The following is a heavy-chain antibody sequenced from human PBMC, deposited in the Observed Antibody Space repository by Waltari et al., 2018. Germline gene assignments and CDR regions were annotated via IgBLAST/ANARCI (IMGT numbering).Heavy chain of an antibody. J-gene: IGHJ4*02. CDR2: MYHSGNT. CDR3: ATAEALLFRSVFDN. V-gene: IGHV4-38-2*01. D-gene: IGHD2-15*01. CDR1: GYSISSGHY. Sequence: QVQLQESGPGLVRPSETLSLSCAVSGYSISSGHYWGWIRQPPGKGLEWIGSMYHSGNTYYNPALKSRVALSIDTSRNRVSLKLHALTASDTAIYYCATAEALLFRSVFDNWGQGTLVTVSS.